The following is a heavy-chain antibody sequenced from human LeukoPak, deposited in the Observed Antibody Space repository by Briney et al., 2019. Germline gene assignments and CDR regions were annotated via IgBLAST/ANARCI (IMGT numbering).Heavy chain of an antibody. CDR3: ARERATSTSTWSFDY. CDR2: ISYDGSKE. Sequence: PGRSLRLSCAASGFSFSSYGMHWVRQAPGKGLEWVAVISYDGSKEYYVDSVKGRFTISRDNSKNMLYLQMDSLRAEDTAVYHCARERATSTSTWSFDYWGQGTLVTVSS. J-gene: IGHJ4*02. V-gene: IGHV3-30*03. D-gene: IGHD2-2*01. CDR1: GFSFSSYG.